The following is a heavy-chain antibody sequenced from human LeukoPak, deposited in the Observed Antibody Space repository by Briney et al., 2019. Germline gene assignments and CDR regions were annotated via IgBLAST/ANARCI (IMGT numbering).Heavy chain of an antibody. D-gene: IGHD1-26*01. J-gene: IGHJ4*02. CDR1: GFTSTSSA. V-gene: IGHV1-58*02. Sequence: SVKVSCKASGFTSTSSAMQWVRQARGQRLEWIGWIVVGSGNTNYAQKFQERVTITRDMSTSRAYMELSSLRSEDTAVYYCAAVQVGANYYFDYWGQGTLVTASS. CDR2: IVVGSGNT. CDR3: AAVQVGANYYFDY.